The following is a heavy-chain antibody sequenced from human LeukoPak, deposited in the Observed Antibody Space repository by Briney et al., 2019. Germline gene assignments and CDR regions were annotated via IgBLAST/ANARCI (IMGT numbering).Heavy chain of an antibody. CDR3: ATTTSAPRYCSGGSCYSGRYYYYYMDV. D-gene: IGHD2-15*01. CDR2: IYCSTST. J-gene: IGHJ6*03. Sequence: SETLSLTCTVSGGSISSSSYYWGWIRQPPGKGLEWIGNIYCSTSTYYNPSLKSRVTISVYTSKNQFSLKLSSVTAADTAVYYCATTTSAPRYCSGGSCYSGRYYYYYMDVWGKGTTVTVSS. CDR1: GGSISSSSYY. V-gene: IGHV4-39*01.